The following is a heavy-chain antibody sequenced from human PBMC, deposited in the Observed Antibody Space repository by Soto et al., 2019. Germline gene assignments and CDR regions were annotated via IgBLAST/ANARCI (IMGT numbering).Heavy chain of an antibody. CDR1: GFTFSSYG. J-gene: IGHJ4*02. V-gene: IGHV3-33*01. Sequence: GGSLRLSCAASGFTFSSYGMHWVRQAPGKXLEWVAVIWYDGSNKYYAGSAKGRFTISRDNSKNTLYLQMNSLRAEDTAVYYCARAKTAGWDLYYYDSSGYFDYWGQRTLVTVSS. CDR2: IWYDGSNK. D-gene: IGHD3-22*01. CDR3: ARAKTAGWDLYYYDSSGYFDY.